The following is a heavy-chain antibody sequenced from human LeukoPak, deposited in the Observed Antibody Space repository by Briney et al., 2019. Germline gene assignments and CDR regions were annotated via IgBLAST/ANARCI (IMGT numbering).Heavy chain of an antibody. D-gene: IGHD3-22*01. CDR1: GYTFTGYY. V-gene: IGHV1-2*02. CDR3: ARDQSGPYYYDSSGYYAED. CDR2: INPNSGGT. J-gene: IGHJ4*02. Sequence: ASVKVSCKASGYTFTGYYMHWVRQAPGQGHEWMGWINPNSGGTNYAQKFRGRVTMTRDTSISTAYMELSTLRSDDTAVYYCARDQSGPYYYDSSGYYAEDWGQGTLVTVSS.